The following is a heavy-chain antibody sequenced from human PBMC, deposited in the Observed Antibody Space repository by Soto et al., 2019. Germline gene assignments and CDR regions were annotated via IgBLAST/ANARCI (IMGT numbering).Heavy chain of an antibody. Sequence: PGGSLRLSCAASGFTFSSYGMHWVRQAPGKGLEWVAVISYDGSNKYYADSVKGRFTISRDNSKNTLYLQMNSLRAEDTAVYYCAKQLVVPAAIDHSHYYYYYYGMDVWGQGTTVTVSS. CDR1: GFTFSSYG. D-gene: IGHD2-2*02. CDR2: ISYDGSNK. V-gene: IGHV3-30*18. CDR3: AKQLVVPAAIDHSHYYYYYYGMDV. J-gene: IGHJ6*02.